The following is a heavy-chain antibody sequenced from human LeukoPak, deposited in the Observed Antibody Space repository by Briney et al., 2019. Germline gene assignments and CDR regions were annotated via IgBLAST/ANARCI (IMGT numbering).Heavy chain of an antibody. CDR1: GYIFTSFD. V-gene: IGHV1-8*01. CDR2: KNPNSGNT. D-gene: IGHD3-22*01. J-gene: IGHJ4*02. CDR3: ARDSRYYESSGYGY. Sequence: ASVKVSWKASGYIFTSFDINWVRQATGQGLEWVGWKNPNSGNTGYAQKFQGRLTMTRNTSISTAYTELSSLRSEDTAVYYCARDSRYYESSGYGYWGQGTLVTVSS.